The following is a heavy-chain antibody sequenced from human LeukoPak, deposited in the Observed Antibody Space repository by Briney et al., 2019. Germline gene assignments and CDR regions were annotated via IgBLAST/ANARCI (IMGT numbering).Heavy chain of an antibody. CDR1: GGTFSSYA. Sequence: SVKVSCKASGGTFSSYAISWVRQAPGQGLEWMGGIIPIFGTANYAQKFQGRVTITTDESTSTAYMELSSLRSEDTAVYYCARVHGGNSGADYWGQGTLVTVSS. CDR2: IIPIFGTA. V-gene: IGHV1-69*05. CDR3: ARVHGGNSGADY. D-gene: IGHD4-23*01. J-gene: IGHJ4*02.